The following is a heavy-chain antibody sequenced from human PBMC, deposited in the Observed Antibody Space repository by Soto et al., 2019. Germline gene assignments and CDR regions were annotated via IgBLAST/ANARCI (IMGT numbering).Heavy chain of an antibody. CDR2: IYYSGNT. V-gene: IGHV4-61*01. CDR1: GGSVSSGFYY. J-gene: IGHJ4*02. CDR3: ATPRTILAPTCDY. D-gene: IGHD3-3*01. Sequence: QVQLQESGPGLVKPSETLSLTCTVSGGSVSSGFYYWSWIRQPPGKGLEWIGFIYYSGNTNYSPSLKSRVIISVDTSKSQFSLRLSSVTAADTAVYYCATPRTILAPTCDYWGQGTLVTVAS.